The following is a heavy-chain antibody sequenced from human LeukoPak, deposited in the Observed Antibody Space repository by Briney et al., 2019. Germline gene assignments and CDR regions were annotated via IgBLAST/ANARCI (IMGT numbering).Heavy chain of an antibody. V-gene: IGHV4-59*01. Sequence: SETLSLTCGVPGGSISSYYWSWIRQPPGKGLEWFGYIYDSGSTNENPSLKSRFTISVDTSKNQFSLKLSSVTAGGTAVYYCARSYCSGGSCYSGWFDPWGQGTLVTVSS. J-gene: IGHJ5*02. CDR3: ARSYCSGGSCYSGWFDP. CDR1: GGSISSYY. D-gene: IGHD2-15*01. CDR2: IYDSGST.